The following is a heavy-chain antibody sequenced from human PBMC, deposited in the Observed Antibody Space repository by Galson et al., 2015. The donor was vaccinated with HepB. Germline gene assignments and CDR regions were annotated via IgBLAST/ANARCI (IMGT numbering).Heavy chain of an antibody. Sequence: SLRLSCAASGFTFSNHAMHWVRQAPGKGLEWVAIISYDGKYKYFADSVKGRFAISRDNSQNTLFLQVNSLRPEDTAVYHCARDKGLGSGSRWYFGLWGRGTLVTVSS. CDR1: GFTFSNHA. J-gene: IGHJ2*01. CDR3: ARDKGLGSGSRWYFGL. CDR2: ISYDGKYK. D-gene: IGHD3-10*01. V-gene: IGHV3-30*09.